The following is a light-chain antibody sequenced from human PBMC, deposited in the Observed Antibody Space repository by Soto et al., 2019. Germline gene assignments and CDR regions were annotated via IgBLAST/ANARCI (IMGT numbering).Light chain of an antibody. Sequence: DIQMTHSPSTLSASVGDRITITCRASQNIDTWLAWYQQKPGTAPKLLIYHASTLESGVPSRFSGSGSGTEFTLTISSLQPDDFATYYCQQYNSYSFGQGTKVDIK. V-gene: IGKV1-5*01. CDR2: HAS. J-gene: IGKJ1*01. CDR1: QNIDTW. CDR3: QQYNSYS.